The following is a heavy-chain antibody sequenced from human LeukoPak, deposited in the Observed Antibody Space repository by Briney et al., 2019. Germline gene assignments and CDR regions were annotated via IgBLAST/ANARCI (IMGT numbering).Heavy chain of an antibody. Sequence: SETLSLTCTASGGSISNYYWSWIPQPAGKGLEWIGYIYYSGSTNYNPSLKSRVTISVDTSKNQFSLKLSSVTAADTAVYYCARSPKYYYDSSGYFGDYWGQGTLVTVSS. V-gene: IGHV4-59*01. CDR3: ARSPKYYYDSSGYFGDY. CDR2: IYYSGST. CDR1: GGSISNYY. J-gene: IGHJ4*02. D-gene: IGHD3-22*01.